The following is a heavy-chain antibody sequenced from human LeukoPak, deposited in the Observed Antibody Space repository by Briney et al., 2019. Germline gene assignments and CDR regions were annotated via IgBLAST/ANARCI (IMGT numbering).Heavy chain of an antibody. J-gene: IGHJ4*02. CDR1: GYTFTTQY. D-gene: IGHD2-21*01. CDR2: INPNNGDT. Sequence: ASVKVSCKASGYTFTTQYMHWVRQAPGQGLEWRGWINPNNGDTKYAQRFLGRVTMTRDTSTTTAYMELSSLRSDDTAVYFCASYPRSIPTPPFDYWGQGTLVTVSS. CDR3: ASYPRSIPTPPFDY. V-gene: IGHV1-2*02.